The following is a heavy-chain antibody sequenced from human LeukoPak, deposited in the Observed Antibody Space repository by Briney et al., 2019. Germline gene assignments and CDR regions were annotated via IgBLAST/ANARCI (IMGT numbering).Heavy chain of an antibody. CDR2: IIPILGIA. J-gene: IGHJ4*02. Sequence: ASVKVSCKASGGTFSSYAISWVRQAPGQGLEWMGRIIPILGIANYAQKFQGRVTITADKSTSTAYMELSSLRSEDTAVYYCARGPNCSGGSCYSDWGQGTLVTVSS. D-gene: IGHD2-15*01. CDR3: ARGPNCSGGSCYSD. V-gene: IGHV1-69*04. CDR1: GGTFSSYA.